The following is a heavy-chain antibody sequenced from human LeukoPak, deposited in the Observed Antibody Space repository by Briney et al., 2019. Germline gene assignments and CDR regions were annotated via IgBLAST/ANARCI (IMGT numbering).Heavy chain of an antibody. D-gene: IGHD5-18*01. V-gene: IGHV1-46*01. Sequence: ASVKVSCKASGYTFTSYYMHWVRQAPGQGLEWMGIINPSGGSTSYAQKFQGRVTMTRDTSTSTVYMELSSLRSEDTAVYYCARVSNTAMVIDGFDPWGQGTLVTVSS. CDR3: ARVSNTAMVIDGFDP. CDR2: INPSGGST. CDR1: GYTFTSYY. J-gene: IGHJ5*02.